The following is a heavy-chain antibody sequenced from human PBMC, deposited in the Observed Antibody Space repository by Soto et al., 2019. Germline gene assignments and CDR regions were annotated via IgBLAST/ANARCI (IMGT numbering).Heavy chain of an antibody. J-gene: IGHJ6*02. V-gene: IGHV4-61*01. CDR2: IYYSGST. CDR1: GGSVSSGSYY. D-gene: IGHD2-15*01. CDR3: ARDRGYCSGSSCYPLYYYYGMDV. Sequence: SETLSLTRTVSGGSVSSGSYYWSWIRQPPGKGLEWIGYIYYSGSTNYNPSLKSRVTISVDTSKLQFSLKLSSVAAADTAVYDCARDRGYCSGSSCYPLYYYYGMDVCGQGTTATVS.